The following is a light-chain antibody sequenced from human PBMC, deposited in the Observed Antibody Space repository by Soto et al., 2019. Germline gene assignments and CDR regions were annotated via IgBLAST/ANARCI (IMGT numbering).Light chain of an antibody. CDR1: SSNIGAGFH. Sequence: QAVVTQPTSVSGAPGQRVTISCTGSSSNIGAGFHVHWYQQLPGTAPKLLIYANTNRPSGVPDRFSGSKSGTSASLAITGLQAEDEADYYCQSYDSSSWVFGGGTKLTVL. V-gene: IGLV1-40*01. CDR3: QSYDSSSWV. J-gene: IGLJ3*02. CDR2: ANT.